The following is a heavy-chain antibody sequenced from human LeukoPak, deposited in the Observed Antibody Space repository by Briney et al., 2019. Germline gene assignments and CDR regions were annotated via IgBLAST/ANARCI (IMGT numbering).Heavy chain of an antibody. J-gene: IGHJ4*02. V-gene: IGHV4-34*01. CDR3: ASSGGESDY. CDR2: INHSGST. D-gene: IGHD3-10*01. CDR1: GGSFSGYY. Sequence: NPSETLSLTCAVYGGSFSGYYWSWIRQPPGKGLEWIGEINHSGSTNFNPSLKSRVTISVDTSKNQFSLKLSSVTAADTAVYYCASSGGESDYWGQGTLVTVSS.